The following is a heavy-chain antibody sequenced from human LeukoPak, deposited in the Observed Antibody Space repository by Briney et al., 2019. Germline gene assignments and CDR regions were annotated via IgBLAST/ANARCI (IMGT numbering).Heavy chain of an antibody. CDR1: GYTFTSYG. CDR2: ISAYNGNT. D-gene: IGHD1-26*01. J-gene: IGHJ3*02. V-gene: IGHV1-18*04. CDR3: ARPRIGAGGDFDGFDI. Sequence: ASVKVSCKASGYTFTSYGISWVRQAPGQGLEWMGWISAYNGNTNYAQKLQGRVTMTTDTSTSTAYMELRSLRSDDTAVYYCARPRIGAGGDFDGFDIWGPGEMVTGFS.